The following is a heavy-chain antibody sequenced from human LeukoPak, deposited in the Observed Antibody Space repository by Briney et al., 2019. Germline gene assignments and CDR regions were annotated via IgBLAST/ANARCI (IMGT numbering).Heavy chain of an antibody. V-gene: IGHV4-4*07. J-gene: IGHJ4*02. CDR1: GGSINSYY. CDR2: IYSSGST. D-gene: IGHD7-27*01. CDR3: ARAELGLYFFDY. Sequence: SETLSLTCTVSGGSINSYYWSWVRQPAGKGLEWIGRIYSSGSTNYNPSLKSRVTMSVDTSNNQFSLKLNSVTAADTAVYYCARAELGLYFFDYWGQGTLVTVSS.